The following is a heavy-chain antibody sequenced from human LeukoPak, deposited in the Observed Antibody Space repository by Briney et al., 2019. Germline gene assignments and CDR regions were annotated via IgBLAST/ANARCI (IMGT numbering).Heavy chain of an antibody. CDR3: AREGPYDSGWYLQYFQY. CDR1: GASISSSN. J-gene: IGHJ1*01. CDR2: IYSSGSS. Sequence: SETLSLTCTVSGASISSSNWSWIRQSAGQRLELLGRIYSSGSSNYNPSLKGRVTLSVDTSKNQLSLHLTSVTAADTAVYYCAREGPYDSGWYLQYFQYWGHGALVIVSS. V-gene: IGHV4-4*07. D-gene: IGHD6-19*01.